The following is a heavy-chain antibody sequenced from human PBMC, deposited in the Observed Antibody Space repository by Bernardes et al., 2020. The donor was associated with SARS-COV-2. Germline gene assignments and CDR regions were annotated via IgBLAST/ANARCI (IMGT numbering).Heavy chain of an antibody. CDR1: GGSISSYY. CDR2: MYYSGST. CDR3: ARGRGQLDP. V-gene: IGHV4-59*01. J-gene: IGHJ5*02. Sequence: SETLSLTCTVSGGSISSYYWSWIRQPPGKGLEWIGYMYYSGSTNYNPSLKSRVTISLDTSRNQFSLMLSSVTAADTAVYYCARGRGQLDPWGQGTLVTVSS.